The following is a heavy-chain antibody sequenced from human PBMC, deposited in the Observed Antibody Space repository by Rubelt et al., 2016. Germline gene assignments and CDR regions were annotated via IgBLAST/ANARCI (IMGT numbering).Heavy chain of an antibody. J-gene: IGHJ4*02. Sequence: QVQLVQSGAEVKKPGASVKVSCKASGYTFTSYGISWVRQAPGQGLEWMGWISAYNDNKNYAQKLQGRVTMTTDTSTSTAYMELRSRRSDDTAVYYCARDLPPFRRYNWNFPLDYWGQGTLVTVSS. CDR3: ARDLPPFRRYNWNFPLDY. CDR2: ISAYNDNK. D-gene: IGHD1-7*01. V-gene: IGHV1-18*01. CDR1: GYTFTSYG.